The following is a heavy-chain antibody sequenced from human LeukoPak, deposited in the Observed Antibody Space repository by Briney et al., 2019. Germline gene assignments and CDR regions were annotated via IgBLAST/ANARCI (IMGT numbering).Heavy chain of an antibody. CDR3: ARDGSVAPDY. D-gene: IGHD6-19*01. CDR2: IYTGGVT. Sequence: SETLSLTCTVSGGSISSGSYYWSWIRQPAGKGLEWIGRIYTGGVTNYNPSLKSRVTISLDTSKNQFSLKLSSVTAADTAVYYCARDGSVAPDYWGQGTLVTVSS. CDR1: GGSISSGSYY. J-gene: IGHJ4*02. V-gene: IGHV4-61*02.